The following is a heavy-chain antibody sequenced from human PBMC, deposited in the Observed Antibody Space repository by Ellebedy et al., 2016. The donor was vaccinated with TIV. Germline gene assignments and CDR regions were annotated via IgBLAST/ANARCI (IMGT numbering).Heavy chain of an antibody. J-gene: IGHJ3*02. Sequence: SETLSLTCAVSGYSVSSGSYWGWIRQPPGKGLEWIGSIYHSGSTYYNPSLKRRVTISMDTSRNQFSLRLTSVTAADTAAYYCATFRNLDGFDIWGQGKMVTVSS. CDR1: GYSVSSGSY. V-gene: IGHV4-38-2*01. CDR2: IYHSGST. D-gene: IGHD2/OR15-2a*01. CDR3: ATFRNLDGFDI.